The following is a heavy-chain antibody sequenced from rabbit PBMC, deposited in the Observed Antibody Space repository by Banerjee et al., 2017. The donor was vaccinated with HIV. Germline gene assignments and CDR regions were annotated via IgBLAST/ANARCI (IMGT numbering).Heavy chain of an antibody. CDR3: ARNFYFDL. CDR1: GFDLTSYHN. Sequence: QSLEESGGDLVKPGASLTLNCTASGFDLTSYHNMCWVRQAPGKGLEWTGCIYISSDTTWYARWAKGRFTISKTSSTTVTLQMSSLTAADTATYFCARNFYFDLWGPGTLVTVS. CDR2: IYISSDTT. V-gene: IGHV1S40*01. J-gene: IGHJ4*01.